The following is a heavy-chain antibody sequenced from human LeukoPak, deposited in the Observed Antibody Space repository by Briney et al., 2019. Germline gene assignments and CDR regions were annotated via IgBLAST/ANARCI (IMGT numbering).Heavy chain of an antibody. CDR2: IIPIFGTA. V-gene: IGHV1-69*05. CDR3: ARVATYYYDSSGSNDAFDI. CDR1: GGTFSSYA. D-gene: IGHD3-22*01. J-gene: IGHJ3*02. Sequence: SVKVSCKASGGTFSSYASSRVRQAPGQGLEWMGGIIPIFGTANYAQKFQGRVTITTDESTSTAYMELSSLRSEDTAVYYCARVATYYYDSSGSNDAFDIWGQGTMVTVSS.